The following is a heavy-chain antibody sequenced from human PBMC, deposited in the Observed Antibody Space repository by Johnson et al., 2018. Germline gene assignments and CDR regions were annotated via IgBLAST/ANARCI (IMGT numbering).Heavy chain of an antibody. CDR1: GFTFSTSW. J-gene: IGHJ6*03. Sequence: VQLVESGGGLVQPGGSLRLSCTASGFTFSTSWMAWVRQPPGEGLEWVANIKPDENEKYYVDSVMGRFTLPRDNAKNSVYLQLYSLRADDTGVYYSAGDGSADAFGSGLLDDFDSYYMYVWGKGTTVIVSS. CDR2: IKPDENEK. CDR3: AGDGSADAFGSGLLDDFDSYYMYV. V-gene: IGHV3-7*03. D-gene: IGHD3-3*01.